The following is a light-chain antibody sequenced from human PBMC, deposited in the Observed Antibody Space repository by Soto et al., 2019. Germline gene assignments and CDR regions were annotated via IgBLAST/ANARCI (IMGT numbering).Light chain of an antibody. V-gene: IGLV2-8*01. Sequence: QSALTQPPSASGSPGQSVTISCTGSSNDVGGYNYVSWYQQHPGKAPKLMIYEVNKRPSGVPDRLSGSKSGNTASLTVSGLQADDEADYYCSSYAGSTNYVFGTGTKLTVL. CDR1: SNDVGGYNY. CDR2: EVN. CDR3: SSYAGSTNYV. J-gene: IGLJ1*01.